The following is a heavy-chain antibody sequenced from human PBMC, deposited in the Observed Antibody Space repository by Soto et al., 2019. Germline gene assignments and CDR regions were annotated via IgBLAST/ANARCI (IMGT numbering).Heavy chain of an antibody. Sequence: QVQLQESGPGLVKPSETLSLTCTVSGGSISSYYWSWIRQPPGKGLEWIGYIYYSGSTNYNPSLTSRVTISVDTSTNQFSQKLSSVTAADTAVYYCARAVTDSPSYYCYGMDDWGQGTTVTVSS. V-gene: IGHV4-59*01. CDR2: IYYSGST. CDR3: ARAVTDSPSYYCYGMDD. J-gene: IGHJ6*02. D-gene: IGHD2-21*02. CDR1: GGSISSYY.